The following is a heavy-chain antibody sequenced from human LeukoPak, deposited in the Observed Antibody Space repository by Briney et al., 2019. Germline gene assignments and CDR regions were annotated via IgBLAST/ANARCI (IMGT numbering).Heavy chain of an antibody. Sequence: ASVKVSCKASGYTFTGYYMHWVRQAPGQGLEWMGWINPNSGGTNYAQKFQGRVTMTRDTSISTAYMELSRLRSDDTAVYYCARDGADRIAVAGTGSGSDYWGQGILVTVSS. CDR2: INPNSGGT. CDR3: ARDGADRIAVAGTGSGSDY. D-gene: IGHD6-19*01. CDR1: GYTFTGYY. J-gene: IGHJ4*02. V-gene: IGHV1-2*02.